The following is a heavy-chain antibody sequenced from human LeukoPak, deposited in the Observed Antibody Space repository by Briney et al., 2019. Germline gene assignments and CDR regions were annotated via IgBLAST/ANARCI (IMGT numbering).Heavy chain of an antibody. CDR1: GYTFTGYP. CDR2: INPDSGGT. Sequence: ASVKVSCKASGYTFTGYPMHRVRQAPGQGLEWMGWINPDSGGTNYAQKFQGRVTLTRETSIRTAYMELNRLRSDDTAVYYCARTPGRTVVGATRPHAFDIWGQGTMVTVSS. V-gene: IGHV1-2*02. J-gene: IGHJ3*02. CDR3: ARTPGRTVVGATRPHAFDI. D-gene: IGHD1-26*01.